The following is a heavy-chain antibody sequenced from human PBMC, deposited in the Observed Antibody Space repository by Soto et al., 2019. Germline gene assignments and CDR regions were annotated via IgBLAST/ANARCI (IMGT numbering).Heavy chain of an antibody. D-gene: IGHD3-22*01. CDR1: GFTLSRHT. CDR3: VRDYYDTSGYPNTFDL. Sequence: VGSLRLSCAASGFTLSRHTMNWVRQAPGKGLEWVSFIVIRTSDIYYADSVKGRFTISRDNANNSLYLDLTRLRAEDTAVYFCVRDYYDTSGYPNTFDLWGQGTMVTVSS. V-gene: IGHV3-21*01. J-gene: IGHJ3*01. CDR2: IVIRTSDI.